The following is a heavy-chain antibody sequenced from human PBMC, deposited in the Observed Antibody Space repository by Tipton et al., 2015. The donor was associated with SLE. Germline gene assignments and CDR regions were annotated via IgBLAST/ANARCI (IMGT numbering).Heavy chain of an antibody. J-gene: IGHJ4*02. V-gene: IGHV4-34*01. CDR2: INHNGST. Sequence: LRLSCAVYGGSFSGYYWSWIRQPPGKGLEWIGEINHNGSTNCNPSLKSRVTISVDTSKNQFSLKLSSVTAADTAVYYCASQDYWGQGTLVTVSS. CDR1: GGSFSGYY. CDR3: ASQDY.